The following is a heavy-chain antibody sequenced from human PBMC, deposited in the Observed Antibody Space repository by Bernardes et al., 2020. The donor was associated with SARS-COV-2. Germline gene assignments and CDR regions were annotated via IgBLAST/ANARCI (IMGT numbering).Heavy chain of an antibody. J-gene: IGHJ6*02. CDR2: ISGSGGST. CDR1: GFIFSRNA. CDR3: AKCIQGSYAMDV. Sequence: GGSLRLSCAASGFIFSRNAMTWVRQAPGKGLEWVSGISGSGGSTYYADSVKGRFTISRDNSNNTLYLEMNSLKADDTAIYFCAKCIQGSYAMDVWGQGTTVTVSS. D-gene: IGHD5-18*01. V-gene: IGHV3-23*01.